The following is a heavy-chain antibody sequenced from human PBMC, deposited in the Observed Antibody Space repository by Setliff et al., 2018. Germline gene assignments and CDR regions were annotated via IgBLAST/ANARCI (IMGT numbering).Heavy chain of an antibody. CDR1: GYIFTGYY. CDR2: INPSGGST. Sequence: GASVKVSCKASGYIFTGYYIHWVRQAPGQGLEWMGIINPSGGSTSYAQKFQGRVTMTRDTSTSTVYMELSSLRSEDTAVYYCARVQMAYGDYSGAFDIWGQGTMVTVSS. J-gene: IGHJ3*02. V-gene: IGHV1-46*03. CDR3: ARVQMAYGDYSGAFDI. D-gene: IGHD4-17*01.